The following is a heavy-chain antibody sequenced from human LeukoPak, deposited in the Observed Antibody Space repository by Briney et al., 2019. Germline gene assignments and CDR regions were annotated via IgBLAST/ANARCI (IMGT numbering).Heavy chain of an antibody. Sequence: GGSLRLSCAASGFTFSSYSMNWVRQAPGKGLEWVSSISSSSSYIYYADSVKGRFTISRDNAKNSLYLQMNSLRAEDTAVYYCARGAGDSSGNVDYWSQGTLVTVSS. CDR2: ISSSSSYI. D-gene: IGHD3-22*01. CDR1: GFTFSSYS. V-gene: IGHV3-21*01. CDR3: ARGAGDSSGNVDY. J-gene: IGHJ4*02.